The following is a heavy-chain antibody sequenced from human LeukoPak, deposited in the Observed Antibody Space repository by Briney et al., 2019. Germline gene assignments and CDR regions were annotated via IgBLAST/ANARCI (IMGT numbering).Heavy chain of an antibody. CDR1: GFTFSTYN. D-gene: IGHD6-6*01. J-gene: IGHJ4*02. Sequence: PGGSLRLSCAASGFTFSTYNMNWVRQAPGKGLQWVSSISSSSYYIYYADSVKGRFNISRDNAKNSLYLQMNSLRVDDTAIYYCAKSIAGRPDFDYWGQGTVVTVSA. CDR3: AKSIAGRPDFDY. CDR2: ISSSSYYI. V-gene: IGHV3-21*01.